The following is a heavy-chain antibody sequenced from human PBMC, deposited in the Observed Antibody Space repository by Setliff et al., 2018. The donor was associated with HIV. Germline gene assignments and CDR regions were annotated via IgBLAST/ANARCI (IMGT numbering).Heavy chain of an antibody. CDR3: AAGYSSGWYDSYFDQ. J-gene: IGHJ4*02. CDR2: IIPIFGTA. V-gene: IGHV1-69*13. Sequence: SVKVSCKASGGTFSSHAISWVRQAPGQGLEWMGGIIPIFGTANYAQKFQGRVTITADESTSTAYMELSSLRSEDTAVYYCAAGYSSGWYDSYFDQWGQGTLVTVSS. D-gene: IGHD6-19*01. CDR1: GGTFSSHA.